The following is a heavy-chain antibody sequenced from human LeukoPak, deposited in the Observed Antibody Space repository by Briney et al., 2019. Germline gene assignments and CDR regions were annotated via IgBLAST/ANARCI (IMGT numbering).Heavy chain of an antibody. J-gene: IGHJ4*02. CDR3: ARDGRYCSSTSCYQVY. D-gene: IGHD2-2*01. CDR1: GGTFSSYT. Sequence: ASVEVSCKASGGTFSSYTISWVRQAPGQGLEWMGRIIPILGIANYAQKFQGRVTITADKSTSTACMELSSLRSEDTAVYYCARDGRYCSSTSCYQVYWGQGTLVTVSS. CDR2: IIPILGIA. V-gene: IGHV1-69*04.